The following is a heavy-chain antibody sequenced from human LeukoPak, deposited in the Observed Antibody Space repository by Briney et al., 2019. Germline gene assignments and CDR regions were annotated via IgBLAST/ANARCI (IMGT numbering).Heavy chain of an antibody. D-gene: IGHD2-15*01. CDR3: ARRYCSGGSCIPEY. V-gene: IGHV1-2*02. CDR1: GYTFTDYN. Sequence: ASVKVSCKASGYTFTDYNVYWVRQAPGQGLEWMGWIHPNSGGTIYAQRFQGRVTMTRDTSISTAYMELSSLRYGDTAVYYCARRYCSGGSCIPEYWGQGTLVTVSS. CDR2: IHPNSGGT. J-gene: IGHJ4*02.